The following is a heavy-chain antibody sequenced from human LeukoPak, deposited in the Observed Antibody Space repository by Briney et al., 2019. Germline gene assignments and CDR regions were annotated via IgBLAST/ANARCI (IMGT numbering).Heavy chain of an antibody. Sequence: PGGSLRLSCAASVFTFDDYVMSWVRQAPGKGLEWVSGTNWNGGSTGYADSVKGRFTISRDNAKNSLYLQMNTLRAEDTAVYYCARGGDTNYYYGSGRHFDYWGQGTLVTVSS. CDR1: VFTFDDYV. CDR3: ARGGDTNYYYGSGRHFDY. CDR2: TNWNGGST. V-gene: IGHV3-20*04. J-gene: IGHJ4*02. D-gene: IGHD3-10*01.